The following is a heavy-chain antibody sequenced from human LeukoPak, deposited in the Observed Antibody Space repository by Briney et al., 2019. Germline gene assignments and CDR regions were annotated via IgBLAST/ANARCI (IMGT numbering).Heavy chain of an antibody. V-gene: IGHV3-74*01. CDR1: GFNFDTYW. CDR2: IKSDGSST. J-gene: IGHJ4*02. Sequence: GGSLRLSCAASGFNFDTYWMHWVRQPPGKGLVWVSRIKSDGSSTDYADSVKGRFTISRDNAKNTLYLQMNSLRAEDTAVYYCARRQASTGGLDWGQGTLVTVSS. CDR3: ARRQASTGGLD. D-gene: IGHD1-14*01.